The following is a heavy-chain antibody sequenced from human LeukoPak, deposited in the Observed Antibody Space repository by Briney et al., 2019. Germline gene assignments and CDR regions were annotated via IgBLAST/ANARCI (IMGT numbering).Heavy chain of an antibody. V-gene: IGHV3-74*01. CDR1: GFSLADYW. CDR2: INTDGRTI. Sequence: GGSLRLSCAASGFSLADYWMTWVRQAPGKGLVWVSRINTDGRTITYADSVKGRFTISRDNAKNTLYLQMNSLRAEDTAVYYCVRSAFLTTEFYFDYWGHGTLVTVSS. CDR3: VRSAFLTTEFYFDY. J-gene: IGHJ4*01. D-gene: IGHD4-11*01.